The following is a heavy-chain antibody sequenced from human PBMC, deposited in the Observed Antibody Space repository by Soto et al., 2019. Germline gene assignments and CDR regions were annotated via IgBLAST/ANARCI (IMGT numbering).Heavy chain of an antibody. CDR3: AREGNWNRWVFDY. CDR2: IIPIFGTA. CDR1: GGTFSSYA. D-gene: IGHD1-20*01. J-gene: IGHJ4*02. V-gene: IGHV1-69*13. Sequence: ASVKVSCKASGGTFSSYAISWVRQAPGQGLEWMGGIIPIFGTANYAQKFQGRVTITADESTSTAYMELSSLRSEDTAVYYCAREGNWNRWVFDYWGQGTLVTVSS.